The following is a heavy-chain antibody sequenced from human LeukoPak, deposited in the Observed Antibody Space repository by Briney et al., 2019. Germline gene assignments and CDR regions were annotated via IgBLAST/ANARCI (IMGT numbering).Heavy chain of an antibody. CDR2: ISAYNGNT. J-gene: IGHJ4*02. Sequence: ASVNVSCKASGYTFTSYGISWVRQAPGQGLEWMGWISAYNGNTNYPEKLQGRVTMTTDTSTSTAYMDLRSLRSDDTAVYFCARDWTSGFSYGVFSPDYWGQGTLVTVSS. CDR1: GYTFTSYG. CDR3: ARDWTSGFSYGVFSPDY. V-gene: IGHV1-18*01. D-gene: IGHD5-18*01.